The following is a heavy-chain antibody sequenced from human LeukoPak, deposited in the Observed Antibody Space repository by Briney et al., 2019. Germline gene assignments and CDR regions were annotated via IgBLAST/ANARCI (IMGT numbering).Heavy chain of an antibody. V-gene: IGHV1-18*01. Sequence: GASVKVSCKASGYTFTSYGISWVRQAPGQGLEWMGWISAYNGNTNYAQKLQGRVTMTTDTSTTTAYMELRSLRSDDTAVYYCARGRAPQPSYGSDPPGSPWGQGTLVTVSS. D-gene: IGHD3-10*01. J-gene: IGHJ5*02. CDR1: GYTFTSYG. CDR3: ARGRAPQPSYGSDPPGSP. CDR2: ISAYNGNT.